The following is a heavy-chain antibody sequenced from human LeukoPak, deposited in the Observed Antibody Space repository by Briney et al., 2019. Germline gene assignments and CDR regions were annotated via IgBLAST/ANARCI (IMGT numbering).Heavy chain of an antibody. D-gene: IGHD6-13*01. Sequence: SETLSLTCTVSGGSMTSYYWSWIRQPPGKGLEWIGYIYYSGSTYYNPSLKSRVTISVDTSKNQFSLKLSSVTAADTAVYYCARGIAAAGPRYYFDYWGQGTLVTVSS. V-gene: IGHV4-59*12. CDR3: ARGIAAAGPRYYFDY. J-gene: IGHJ4*02. CDR2: IYYSGST. CDR1: GGSMTSYY.